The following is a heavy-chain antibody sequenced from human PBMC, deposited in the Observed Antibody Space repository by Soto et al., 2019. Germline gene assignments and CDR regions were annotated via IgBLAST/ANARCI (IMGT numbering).Heavy chain of an antibody. D-gene: IGHD5-18*01. J-gene: IGHJ6*02. CDR2: ISAYNGNT. Sequence: VKVSSKACGYAIDIYGISWVRQENGQGLEWMGWISAYNGNTNYAQKLQGRVTMTTDTSTSTAYMELRSLRSDDTAVYYCASNVDTAMVGDDHGMDVWGQGPTGT. CDR1: GYAIDIYG. CDR3: ASNVDTAMVGDDHGMDV. V-gene: IGHV1-18*04.